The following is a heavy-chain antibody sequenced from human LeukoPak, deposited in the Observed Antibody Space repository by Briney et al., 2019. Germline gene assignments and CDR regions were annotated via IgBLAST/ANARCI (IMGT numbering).Heavy chain of an antibody. CDR2: ISGSGGIT. J-gene: IGHJ4*02. CDR3: AKDPTDFDSSGQTYFDY. D-gene: IGHD3-22*01. CDR1: GFTFSSYW. Sequence: QAGGSLRLSCAASGFTFSSYWMSWVRQAPGKGLEWVSGISGSGGITHYADSVRGRFTISRDNSKNTLYLQMNSLRAEDTAVYYCAKDPTDFDSSGQTYFDYWGQGSLVTVSS. V-gene: IGHV3-23*01.